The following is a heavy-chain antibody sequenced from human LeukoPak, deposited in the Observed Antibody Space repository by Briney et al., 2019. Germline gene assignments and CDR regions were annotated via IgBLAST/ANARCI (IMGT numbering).Heavy chain of an antibody. Sequence: PSETLSLTCTVSGGSISSSSYYWGWIRQPPGKGLEWIGSIYYSGSTYYNPSLKSRVTMSVDTSKNQFSLKLSSVTAADTAVYYCARGTRNTIFGDMGYYGMDVWGQGTTVTVSS. J-gene: IGHJ6*02. CDR1: GGSISSSSYY. D-gene: IGHD3-3*01. CDR3: ARGTRNTIFGDMGYYGMDV. V-gene: IGHV4-39*07. CDR2: IYYSGST.